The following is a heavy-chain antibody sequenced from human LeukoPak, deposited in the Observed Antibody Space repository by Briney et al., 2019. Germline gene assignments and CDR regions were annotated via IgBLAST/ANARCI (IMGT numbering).Heavy chain of an antibody. CDR1: GGSISSYY. D-gene: IGHD3-10*01. J-gene: IGHJ6*03. V-gene: IGHV4-59*01. CDR2: VHYTGST. CDR3: ARVEEGYGSGRRENYYYYYMDV. Sequence: SETLSLTCTVSGGSISSYYWSWIRQPPRKGLEWIGYVHYTGSTNYNPSLKSRVTISVDTSKNQFSLKLSSVTAADTAVYYCARVEEGYGSGRRENYYYYYMDVWGKGTTVTISS.